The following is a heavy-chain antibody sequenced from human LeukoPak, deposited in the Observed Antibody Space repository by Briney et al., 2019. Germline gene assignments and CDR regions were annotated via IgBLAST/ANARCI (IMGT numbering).Heavy chain of an antibody. D-gene: IGHD1-7*01. CDR1: GYTLAELS. J-gene: IGHJ6*02. CDR2: FDPEDGET. CDR3: ATDPRITGTTAALGMDV. Sequence: ASVKVSCKVSGYTLAELSMHWVRQAPGKGLEWMGGFDPEDGETIYAQKFQGRVTMTEDTSTDTAYMELSSLRSEDTAVYYCATDPRITGTTAALGMDVWGQGTTVTVSS. V-gene: IGHV1-24*01.